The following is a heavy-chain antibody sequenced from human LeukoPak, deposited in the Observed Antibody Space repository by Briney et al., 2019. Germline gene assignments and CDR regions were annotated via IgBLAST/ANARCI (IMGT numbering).Heavy chain of an antibody. Sequence: PSETLSLTCTVSGGSISSSSYYWGWIRQPPGKGLEWTGSIYYSGSTHYNPSLKSRVTISVDTSKNQFSLKLSSVTAADTAVYYCARPYYYGSGSYNPWFSDDAFDIWGQGTMVTVSS. D-gene: IGHD3-10*01. CDR1: GGSISSSSYY. V-gene: IGHV4-39*01. J-gene: IGHJ3*02. CDR3: ARPYYYGSGSYNPWFSDDAFDI. CDR2: IYYSGST.